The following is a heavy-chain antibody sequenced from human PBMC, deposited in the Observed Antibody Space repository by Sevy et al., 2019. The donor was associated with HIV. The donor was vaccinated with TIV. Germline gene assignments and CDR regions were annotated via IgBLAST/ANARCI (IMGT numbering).Heavy chain of an antibody. CDR2: IYYSGST. Sequence: SETLSLTCTVSGGSISSYYWSWIRQPPGKGLEWIGYIYYSGSTNYNPSLKSRVTISVYTSKNQFSLKLSSVTAADTAVYYFARDSTYCSSTSCYGEGFDPWGQGTLVTVSS. D-gene: IGHD2-2*01. CDR3: ARDSTYCSSTSCYGEGFDP. V-gene: IGHV4-59*01. CDR1: GGSISSYY. J-gene: IGHJ5*02.